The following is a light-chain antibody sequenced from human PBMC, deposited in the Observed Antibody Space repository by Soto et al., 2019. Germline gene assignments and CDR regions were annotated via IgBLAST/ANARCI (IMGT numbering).Light chain of an antibody. V-gene: IGKV1-27*01. CDR2: AAS. CDR3: QKYNSAPRT. J-gene: IGKJ1*01. CDR1: QGISNY. Sequence: DIQMTQSPSFLSASVGDRVTITCRASQGISNYLAWYQQKPGKVPKLLIYAASTLQSGVPSRFSGSGSGTDFNLTISSLQPEDVATYYCQKYNSAPRTFGQGTKVEIK.